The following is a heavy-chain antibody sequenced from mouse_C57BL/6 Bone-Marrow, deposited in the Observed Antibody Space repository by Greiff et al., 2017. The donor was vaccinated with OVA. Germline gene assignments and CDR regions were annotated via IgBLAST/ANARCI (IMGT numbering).Heavy chain of an antibody. CDR3: ARHGSSYRDWFAD. V-gene: IGHV5-12*01. CDR2: ISNGGGST. CDR1: GFTFSDYY. J-gene: IGHJ3*01. Sequence: VKLVESGGGLVQPGGSLKLSCAASGFTFSDYYMYWVRQTPEKRLEWVAYISNGGGSTYYPATVKGRFTFSRDNAKNTQYLQMSRRKAEDTAMYYCARHGSSYRDWFADWGQGTLVTVAA. D-gene: IGHD1-1*01.